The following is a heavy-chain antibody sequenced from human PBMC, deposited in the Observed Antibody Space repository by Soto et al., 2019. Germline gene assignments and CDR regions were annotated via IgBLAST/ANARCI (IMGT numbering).Heavy chain of an antibody. CDR3: ARQGYCSGGSCPNDAFDI. CDR1: GYSFTSYW. CDR2: IDPSDSYT. D-gene: IGHD2-15*01. V-gene: IGHV5-10-1*01. Sequence: RGESLKISCKGSGYSFTSYWISWVRQMPGKGLEWMGRIDPSDSYTNYSPSFQGHVTIAANKSISTAYLQWSSLKASDTAMYYCARQGYCSGGSCPNDAFDIWGQGTMVTVSS. J-gene: IGHJ3*02.